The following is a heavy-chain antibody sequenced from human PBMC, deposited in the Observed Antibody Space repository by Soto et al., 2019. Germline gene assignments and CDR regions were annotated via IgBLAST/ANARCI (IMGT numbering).Heavy chain of an antibody. D-gene: IGHD3-10*01. CDR3: ARRGYYYGSGGYYGMDV. J-gene: IGHJ6*02. Sequence: SVKVSCKASGGTFSSYAISWVRQAPGQGLEWMGGIIPIFGTANYAQKFQGRVTITADESTSTAYMELSSLRSEDTAVYYCARRGYYYGSGGYYGMDVWGQGTTVTVSS. CDR2: IIPIFGTA. V-gene: IGHV1-69*13. CDR1: GGTFSSYA.